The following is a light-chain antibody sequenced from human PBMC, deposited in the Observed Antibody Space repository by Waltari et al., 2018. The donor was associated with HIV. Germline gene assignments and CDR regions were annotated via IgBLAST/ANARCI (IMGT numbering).Light chain of an antibody. J-gene: IGLJ2*01. CDR2: EVS. V-gene: IGLV2-14*01. CDR3: SSYTSSSTLAV. Sequence: QSALTQPASVSGSLGQSITISCTGTSSYVGGYNYVSWYQHHPGKAPKLLIYEVSNRPSGVSNRFSGSKSGNTASLIISGLQAEDEADYYCSSYTSSSTLAVFGGGTKLTVL. CDR1: SSYVGGYNY.